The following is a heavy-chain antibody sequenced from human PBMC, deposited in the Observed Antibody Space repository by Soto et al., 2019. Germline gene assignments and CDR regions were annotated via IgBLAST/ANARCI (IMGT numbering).Heavy chain of an antibody. D-gene: IGHD5-12*01. CDR3: ARGPGWLRTLFFDY. CDR2: IYYSGST. Sequence: SETLSLTCTVSGGSISSYYWSWIRQPPGKGLEWIGYIYYSGSTNYNPSLKSRVTISVDTSKNQFSLKLSSVTAADTAVYYCARGPGWLRTLFFDYWGQGTLVTVSS. CDR1: GGSISSYY. V-gene: IGHV4-59*01. J-gene: IGHJ4*02.